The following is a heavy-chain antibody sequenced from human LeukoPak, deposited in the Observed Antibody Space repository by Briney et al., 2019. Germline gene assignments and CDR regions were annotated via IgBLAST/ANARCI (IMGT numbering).Heavy chain of an antibody. CDR1: GGSISSSSYY. CDR2: IYYSGST. D-gene: IGHD3-9*01. J-gene: IGHJ4*02. Sequence: PSETLSLTCTVSGGSISSSSYYWGWIRQPPGKGLEWIGSIYYSGSTYYNPSLKSRVTISVDTSKNQFSLKLSSVTAAHTAVYYCASHVYYDILTGYYKGYYFDYGGQGTLVTVSS. V-gene: IGHV4-39*01. CDR3: ASHVYYDILTGYYKGYYFDY.